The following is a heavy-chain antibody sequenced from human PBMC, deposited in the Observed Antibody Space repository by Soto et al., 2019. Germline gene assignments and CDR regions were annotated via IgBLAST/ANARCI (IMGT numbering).Heavy chain of an antibody. CDR2: IYHSGST. Sequence: SETLSLTCAVSGGSISSSNWWSWVRQPPGKGLEWIGEIYHSGSTNYNPSLKSRVTISVDKSKNQFSLKLSSVTAADTAVYYCARDPVSHYDSRGLDYWGQGTLVTVSS. D-gene: IGHD3-22*01. CDR1: GGSISSSNW. J-gene: IGHJ4*02. V-gene: IGHV4-4*02. CDR3: ARDPVSHYDSRGLDY.